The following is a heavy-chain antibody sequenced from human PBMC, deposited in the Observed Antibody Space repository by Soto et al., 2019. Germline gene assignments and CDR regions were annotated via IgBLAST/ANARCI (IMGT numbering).Heavy chain of an antibody. CDR2: IKQDGSEK. D-gene: IGHD3-22*01. Sequence: GGSLRLSCAASGFTFSSYWMSWVRQAPGKGLEWVANIKQDGSEKYYVYSVKGRFTISRDNAKNSLYLQMNSLRAEDTAVYYCAREDSYYYDSSGYYFDYWGQGTLVTVSS. V-gene: IGHV3-7*01. J-gene: IGHJ4*02. CDR3: AREDSYYYDSSGYYFDY. CDR1: GFTFSSYW.